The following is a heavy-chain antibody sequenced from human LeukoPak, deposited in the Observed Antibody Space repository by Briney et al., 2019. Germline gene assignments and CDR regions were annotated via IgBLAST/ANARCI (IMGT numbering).Heavy chain of an antibody. Sequence: ASVKVSCKASGYTFTGCYMHWVRQAPGQGLEWMGWINPNSGGTNYAQKFQGRVTMTRDTSISTAYMELSRLRSDDTAVYYCARVGAESVAFDIWGQGTMVTVSS. J-gene: IGHJ3*02. V-gene: IGHV1-2*02. CDR3: ARVGAESVAFDI. D-gene: IGHD1-26*01. CDR1: GYTFTGCY. CDR2: INPNSGGT.